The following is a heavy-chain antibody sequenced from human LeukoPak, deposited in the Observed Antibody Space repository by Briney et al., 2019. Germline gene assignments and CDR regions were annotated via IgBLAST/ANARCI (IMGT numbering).Heavy chain of an antibody. CDR1: GGTFSSYA. J-gene: IGHJ4*02. CDR2: IIPILGIA. CDR3: ARAEPPGWYFDY. V-gene: IGHV1-69*04. D-gene: IGHD1-14*01. Sequence: SVKVSCKASGGTFSSYAISWVRQAPGQGLEWMGRIIPILGIANYAQKFQGRVTITADKSTSTAYMELSSLRSEDTAVYYCARAEPPGWYFDYWGQGTLVTVSS.